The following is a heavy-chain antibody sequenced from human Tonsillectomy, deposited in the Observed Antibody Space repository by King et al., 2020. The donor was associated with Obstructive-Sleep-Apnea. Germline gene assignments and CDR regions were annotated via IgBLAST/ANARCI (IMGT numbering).Heavy chain of an antibody. Sequence: VQLVESGGGLVQPGGSLRLSCAASGFTVSSNYMSWVRQAPGKGLEWVSVIYSGGSTYYADSVKGRFTISRDNSKNTLYLQMNSLRAEDTAVYYCARDSNSRGGPGTGGFDYWGQGTLVTVSS. CDR2: IYSGGST. J-gene: IGHJ4*02. D-gene: IGHD3-10*01. CDR1: GFTVSSNY. V-gene: IGHV3-66*01. CDR3: ARDSNSRGGPGTGGFDY.